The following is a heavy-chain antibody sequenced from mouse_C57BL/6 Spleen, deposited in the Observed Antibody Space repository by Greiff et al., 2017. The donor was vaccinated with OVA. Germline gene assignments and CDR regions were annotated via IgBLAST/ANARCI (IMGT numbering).Heavy chain of an antibody. J-gene: IGHJ2*01. CDR1: GYTFTDYD. CDR2: IDPETGGT. V-gene: IGHV1-15*01. CDR3: TRWSAGDY. D-gene: IGHD1-2*01. Sequence: VQLQQSGAELVRPGASVTLSCKASGYTFTDYDMHWVKQTPVHGLEWIGAIDPETGGTAYNQKFKGKAILTVDKASSTAYMELRSLTSEDSAVYYCTRWSAGDYWGQGTTLTVSS.